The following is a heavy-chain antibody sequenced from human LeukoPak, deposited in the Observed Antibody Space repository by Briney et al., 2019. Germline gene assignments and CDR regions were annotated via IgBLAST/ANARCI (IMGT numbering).Heavy chain of an antibody. D-gene: IGHD3-3*01. CDR1: GYSFTSYW. CDR2: IYPGDSDT. J-gene: IGHJ6*03. V-gene: IGHV5-51*01. Sequence: GESLKISCKGSGYSFTSYWIGWVRQMPGKGLEWMGIIYPGDSDTRYSPSFQGQVTISADKSISTAYLQWSSLKASDTAMYYCARQVYSDFWSGPRYYYYMDVWGKGTTVTVSS. CDR3: ARQVYSDFWSGPRYYYYMDV.